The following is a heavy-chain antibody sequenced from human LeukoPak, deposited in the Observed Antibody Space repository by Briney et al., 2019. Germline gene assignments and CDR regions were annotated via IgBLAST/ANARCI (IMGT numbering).Heavy chain of an antibody. V-gene: IGHV4-59*01. CDR2: IYYSGST. J-gene: IGHJ3*02. Sequence: SETLSLTCTVSGGSISSYYWSWIRQPPGKGLEWIGYIYYSGSTNYNPSLKSRITISVDTSKNQFSLRLSSVTAADTAVYYCARDPGYIDCFDIWGQGTMVTVAS. CDR3: ARDPGYIDCFDI. CDR1: GGSISSYY. D-gene: IGHD3-9*01.